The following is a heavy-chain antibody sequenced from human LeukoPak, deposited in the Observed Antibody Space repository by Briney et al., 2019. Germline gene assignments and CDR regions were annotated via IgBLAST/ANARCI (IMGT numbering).Heavy chain of an antibody. CDR1: GFTFSSYG. Sequence: GRSLRLSCAASGFTFSSYGMHWVRQAPGKGLEWVAVISYDGSNKYYADSVKGRFTISRDNSKNTLYLQMNSLRAEDTAVYYCAKPSSGYYYWVKGGYYFDYWGQGTLVTVSS. D-gene: IGHD3-22*01. CDR2: ISYDGSNK. J-gene: IGHJ4*02. CDR3: AKPSSGYYYWVKGGYYFDY. V-gene: IGHV3-30*18.